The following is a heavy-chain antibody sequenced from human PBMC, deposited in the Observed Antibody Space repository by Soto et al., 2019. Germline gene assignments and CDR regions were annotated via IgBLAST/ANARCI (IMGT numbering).Heavy chain of an antibody. J-gene: IGHJ4*02. CDR1: GLTLSNYA. CDR2: ISISGGNT. Sequence: EVQLLESGGGLVQPGGSLRLSCAASGLTLSNYAMSWVRQSPGKGLEWVSGISISGGNTYYADSVKGRFTISRDNSKNTLYLQMNNVRVEDTAVYYCADGGEWSFNFVYWGQGTLVAVSS. V-gene: IGHV3-23*01. CDR3: ADGGEWSFNFVY. D-gene: IGHD3-3*01.